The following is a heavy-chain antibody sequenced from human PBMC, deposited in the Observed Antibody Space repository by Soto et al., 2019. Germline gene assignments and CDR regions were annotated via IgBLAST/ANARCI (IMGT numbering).Heavy chain of an antibody. CDR3: AKGVVRYYDSSGYYRGERSKYSQH. J-gene: IGHJ1*01. CDR1: GFTFSSYA. Sequence: PGGSLRLSCAASGFTFSSYAMSWVRQAPGKGLEWVSAISGSGGSTYYADSVKGRFTISRDNSKNTLYLQMNSLRAEDTAVYYCAKGVVRYYDSSGYYRGERSKYSQHGGQATLVTVS. CDR2: ISGSGGST. V-gene: IGHV3-23*01. D-gene: IGHD3-22*01.